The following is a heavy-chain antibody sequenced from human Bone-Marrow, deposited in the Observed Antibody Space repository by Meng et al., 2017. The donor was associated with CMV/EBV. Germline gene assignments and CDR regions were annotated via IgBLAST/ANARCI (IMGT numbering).Heavy chain of an antibody. CDR2: ISAYNGDT. CDR1: GYTFTGYY. V-gene: IGHV1-18*04. CDR3: ARDAGTIAVSGIGDY. Sequence: ASVKVSCKVSGYTFTGYYMHWVRQAPGQGPEWMGWISAYNGDTMYAPKVQGRVTMTTDTSTSTAYMELRGLRSDDTAVYYCARDAGTIAVSGIGDYWGQGTLVTVSS. J-gene: IGHJ4*02. D-gene: IGHD6-19*01.